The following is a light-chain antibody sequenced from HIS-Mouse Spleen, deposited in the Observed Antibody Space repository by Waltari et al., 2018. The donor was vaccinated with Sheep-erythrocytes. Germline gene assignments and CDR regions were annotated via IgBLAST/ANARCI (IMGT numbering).Light chain of an antibody. J-gene: IGLJ3*02. CDR1: ALPKKY. CDR3: NPTNSSGNRWV. Sequence: SYELTQPPSVSVSPGQTARITCTGDALPKKYAYWYQQKSGKAPVLVTYEDSKRPSRIPGRFSGSTSGTRATLTISGAQVKNEANYYFNPTNSSGNRWVFGGGTKLTVL. V-gene: IGLV3-10*01. CDR2: EDS.